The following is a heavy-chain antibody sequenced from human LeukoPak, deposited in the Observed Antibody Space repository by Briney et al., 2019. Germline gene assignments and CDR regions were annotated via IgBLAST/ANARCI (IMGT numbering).Heavy chain of an antibody. CDR3: ARESKGTRGSAFDI. V-gene: IGHV3-23*01. CDR1: GFAFSSYA. J-gene: IGHJ3*02. Sequence: PGGSLRLSCAASGFAFSSYAMSWVCQAPGKGLEWVSVISGSGGTTYYADSVKGRFTISRDNSKNTLSLQMNSLRAEDTAVYYCARESKGTRGSAFDIWGQGTMVTVSS. D-gene: IGHD1-14*01. CDR2: ISGSGGTT.